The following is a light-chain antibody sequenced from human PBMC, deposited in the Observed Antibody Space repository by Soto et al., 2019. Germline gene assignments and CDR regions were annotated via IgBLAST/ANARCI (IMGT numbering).Light chain of an antibody. CDR1: QDITNF. Sequence: DTQMTQSPSSLSASVGDGVTITCQASQDITNFLNWYQQKPGEAPKVLIYDVSNLHTGVPSRFSGSGARTHFSLTITNLQPKDIATYYCQQYDSVPITFGQGTRL. CDR2: DVS. V-gene: IGKV1-33*01. CDR3: QQYDSVPIT. J-gene: IGKJ5*01.